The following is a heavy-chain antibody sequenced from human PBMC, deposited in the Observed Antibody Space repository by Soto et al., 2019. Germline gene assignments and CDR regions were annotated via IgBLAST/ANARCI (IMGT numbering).Heavy chain of an antibody. CDR3: ARDLVPRGYSHGPGY. D-gene: IGHD5-18*01. V-gene: IGHV3-21*01. CDR2: ISSSSGYI. Sequence: GGSLRLSCAASGFTFSIYSMNWVRQAPGKGLEWVSSISSSSGYIYYADSVKGRFTISRDNAKNSLYLQMNSLRAEDTAVYYCARDLVPRGYSHGPGYWGQGTLVTVSS. J-gene: IGHJ4*02. CDR1: GFTFSIYS.